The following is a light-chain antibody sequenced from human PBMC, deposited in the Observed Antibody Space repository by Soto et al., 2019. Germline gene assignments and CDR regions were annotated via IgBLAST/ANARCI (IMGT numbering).Light chain of an antibody. V-gene: IGKV3-20*01. J-gene: IGKJ1*01. CDR3: QQYGSSPWT. Sequence: EIVLTQSPGTLSLSPGERATLSCRASQIVSSSYLAWYQQKPGQAPRLLIYGASSRATGIPGRFSGSGSGTDFTLTISRLEPEDFAVYYCQQYGSSPWTFGQGTKVEIK. CDR2: GAS. CDR1: QIVSSSY.